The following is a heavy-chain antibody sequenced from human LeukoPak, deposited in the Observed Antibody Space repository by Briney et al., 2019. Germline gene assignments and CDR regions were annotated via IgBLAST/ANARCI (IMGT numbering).Heavy chain of an antibody. V-gene: IGHV3-53*04. CDR3: ARDASLGWYFDL. CDR2: IYYGGST. J-gene: IGHJ2*01. CDR1: GFSFSNAW. Sequence: GGSLRLSCTASGFSFSNAWVSWVRQAPGKGLEWVSIIYYGGSTYYADSVKGRFAISRHDSKNTVYLQMDSLKPEDTAIYYCARDASLGWYFDLWGRGTLVTVSS.